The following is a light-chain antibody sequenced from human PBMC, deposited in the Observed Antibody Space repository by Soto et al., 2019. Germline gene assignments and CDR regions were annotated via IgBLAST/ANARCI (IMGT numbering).Light chain of an antibody. CDR2: GAS. Sequence: EIVLTQSPDTLSLSSGERATLSCRASQRISNYYLAWYHQKPGQAPRLLIYGASSRATGVPGRFSGSGSGTDFTLTISRLEPEDFAVYYCQQYGSSPLTFGGGTKVEIK. V-gene: IGKV3-20*01. CDR3: QQYGSSPLT. CDR1: QRISNYY. J-gene: IGKJ4*01.